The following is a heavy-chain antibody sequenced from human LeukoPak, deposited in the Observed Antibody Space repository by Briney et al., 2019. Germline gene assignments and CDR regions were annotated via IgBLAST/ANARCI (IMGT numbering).Heavy chain of an antibody. D-gene: IGHD6-19*01. CDR2: ISWNSGSI. V-gene: IGHV3-9*01. CDR3: AKATGYSSGWYGD. J-gene: IGHJ4*02. CDR1: GFTFDDYA. Sequence: PGGSLRLSCAASGFTFDDYAMHWVRQAPGKGLEWVSGISWNSGSIGYADSVKGRFTISRDNAKNSLYLQMNSPRAEDTALYYCAKATGYSSGWYGDWGQGTLVTVSS.